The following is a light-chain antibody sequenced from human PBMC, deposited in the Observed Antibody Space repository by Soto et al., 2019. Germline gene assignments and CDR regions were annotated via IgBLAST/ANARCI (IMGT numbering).Light chain of an antibody. Sequence: QSVLTQPPSAFGTPGQRVTISCSGSSSNIGSNTVNWYQQLPGTAPKLLIYSNNQRPSGVPDRFSGSKSGTSASLAISGLQSEDEADYYCAAWDDSLNVHVVFGGGTQLTVL. V-gene: IGLV1-44*01. J-gene: IGLJ2*01. CDR1: SSNIGSNT. CDR2: SNN. CDR3: AAWDDSLNVHVV.